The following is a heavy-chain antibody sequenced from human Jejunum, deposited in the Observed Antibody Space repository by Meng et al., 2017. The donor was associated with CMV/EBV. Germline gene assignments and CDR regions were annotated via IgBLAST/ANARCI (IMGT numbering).Heavy chain of an antibody. CDR3: VRVDTMTTFLLDS. D-gene: IGHD4-11*01. V-gene: IGHV4-39*07. CDR1: GRSFSSTSYH. CDR2: ISYTGST. J-gene: IGHJ4*02. Sequence: GRSFSSTSYHWGWVRQSPGKGLEWVGSISYTGSTYYNPSLERRLTISVDRSKNQFSLRLTTATAADAAVYYCVRVDTMTTFLLDSWGPGTLVTVSS.